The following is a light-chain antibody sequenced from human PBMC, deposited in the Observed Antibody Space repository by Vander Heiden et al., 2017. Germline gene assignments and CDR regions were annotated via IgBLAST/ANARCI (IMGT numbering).Light chain of an antibody. CDR2: DDS. Sequence: SYVLTQPPSVSVAPGQTARITCGGNNIGSKSVHWYQQKPGQAPVLVVYDDSDGPSGIPERFSGSNSGNTATLTISRVEAVDEADYYCQVWDSSSDHYVFGTGTKVTVL. J-gene: IGLJ1*01. CDR1: NIGSKS. CDR3: QVWDSSSDHYV. V-gene: IGLV3-21*02.